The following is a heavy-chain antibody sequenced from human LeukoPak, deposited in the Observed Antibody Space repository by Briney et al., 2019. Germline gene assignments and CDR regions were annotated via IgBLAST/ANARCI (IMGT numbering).Heavy chain of an antibody. Sequence: GGSLRLSCADSGFTFSSYSMNWVRHAPGKRLEWVSSISSSSSYIYYADSVKGRFTISRDNAKNSLYLQMNSLRAEDTAVYYCARPRGNVEMAAIPFDYWGQGTLVTVSS. J-gene: IGHJ4*02. CDR3: ARPRGNVEMAAIPFDY. CDR1: GFTFSSYS. D-gene: IGHD5-24*01. V-gene: IGHV3-21*01. CDR2: ISSSSSYI.